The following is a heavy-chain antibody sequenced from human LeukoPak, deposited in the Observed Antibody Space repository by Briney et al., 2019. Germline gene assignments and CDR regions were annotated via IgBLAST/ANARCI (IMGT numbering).Heavy chain of an antibody. CDR1: GFTVNSNY. V-gene: IGHV3-53*04. CDR2: IYSGGST. CDR3: ATERIAAAGTWYYYYGMDV. D-gene: IGHD6-13*01. Sequence: GGSLRLSCAASGFTVNSNYMSWVRQAPGKGLEWVSVIYSGGSTYYGDSVKGRFTISRHNSKNTLYLQMNSLRAEDTAVYYCATERIAAAGTWYYYYGMDVWGQGTTVTVSS. J-gene: IGHJ6*02.